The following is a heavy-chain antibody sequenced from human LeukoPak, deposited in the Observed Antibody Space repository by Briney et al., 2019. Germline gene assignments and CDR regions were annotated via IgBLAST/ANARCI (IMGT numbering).Heavy chain of an antibody. D-gene: IGHD6-19*01. Sequence: SETLSLTCTVSGGSISSSSYYWGWIRRPPGKGLEWIGSIYYSGSTYYNPSLKSRVTISVDTSKNQFSLKLSSVTAADTAVYYCAREYREWLVPGYFDCWGQGTLVTVSS. CDR3: AREYREWLVPGYFDC. CDR2: IYYSGST. V-gene: IGHV4-39*07. CDR1: GGSISSSSYY. J-gene: IGHJ4*02.